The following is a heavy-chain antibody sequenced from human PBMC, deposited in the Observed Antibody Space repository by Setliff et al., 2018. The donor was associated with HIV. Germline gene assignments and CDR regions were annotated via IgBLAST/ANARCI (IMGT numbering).Heavy chain of an antibody. CDR2: LYSGGST. CDR1: GFTVSSNY. Sequence: PGGSLRLSCAASGFTVSSNYMSWVRQAPGKGLEWVSVLYSGGSTYYADSVKGRFAISRDNSKNTLYLQMNSLRADDTAVYYCARDRVYYGSSGSYGSYWYFDLWGRGTLVTVSS. V-gene: IGHV3-66*02. J-gene: IGHJ2*01. CDR3: ARDRVYYGSSGSYGSYWYFDL. D-gene: IGHD3-22*01.